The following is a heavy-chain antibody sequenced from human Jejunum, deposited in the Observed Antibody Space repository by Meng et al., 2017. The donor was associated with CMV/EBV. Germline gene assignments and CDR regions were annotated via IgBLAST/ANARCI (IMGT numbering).Heavy chain of an antibody. CDR1: QFTFSDYY. CDR3: ARAGLGHNSFDP. D-gene: IGHD2-15*01. CDR2: ISGNTKVT. J-gene: IGHJ5*02. V-gene: IGHV3-11*05. Sequence: QGQLVEFGGGSVKPGGSLTLSCAASQFTFSDYYMTWIRQAPGKGLEWISYISGNTKVTNYADSVKGRFTISRDNAKNSLYLQMSSLRGEDTAVYYCARAGLGHNSFDPWGQGTLVTVSS.